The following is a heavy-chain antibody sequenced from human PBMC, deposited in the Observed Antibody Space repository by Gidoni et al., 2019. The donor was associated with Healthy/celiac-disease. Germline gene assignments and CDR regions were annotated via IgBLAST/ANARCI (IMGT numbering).Heavy chain of an antibody. V-gene: IGHV3-73*02. CDR3: TSRITIFGVVDY. D-gene: IGHD3-3*01. J-gene: IGHJ4*02. Sequence: EVQLVESGGGLVQPGGSLTLSCAASGLTFSDSAMHWVRQASGKGLEWVGRIRSKANSYATAHAASVKGRFTISRDDSKNTAYLQMNSLKTEDTAVYYCTSRITIFGVVDYWGQGTLVTVSS. CDR2: IRSKANSYAT. CDR1: GLTFSDSA.